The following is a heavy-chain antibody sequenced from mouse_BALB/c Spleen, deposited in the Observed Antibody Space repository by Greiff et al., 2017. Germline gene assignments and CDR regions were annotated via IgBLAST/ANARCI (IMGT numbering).Heavy chain of an antibody. Sequence: DVQLQESGPGLVKPSQSLSLTCTVTGYSITSDYAWNWIRQFPGNKLEWMGYISYSGSTSYNPSLKSRISITRDTSKNQFFLQLNSVTTEDTATYYCAREGNKYYYAMDYWGQGTSVTVSS. J-gene: IGHJ4*01. CDR1: GYSITSDYA. V-gene: IGHV3-2*02. CDR3: AREGNKYYYAMDY. CDR2: ISYSGST. D-gene: IGHD2-1*01.